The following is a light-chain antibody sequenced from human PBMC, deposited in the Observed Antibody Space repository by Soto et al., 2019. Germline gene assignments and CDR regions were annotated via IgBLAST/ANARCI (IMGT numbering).Light chain of an antibody. J-gene: IGLJ3*02. V-gene: IGLV2-14*03. CDR3: MSPTTRVTWV. CDR1: SSDIGRYNY. Sequence: QSALTQPASVSGSPGQSISISCTGTSSDIGRYNYVSWYQQHPGKAPKLMIYDVTNRPSGVSSRCSGSKSVNTASLTISGLQAEDEADYYCMSPTTRVTWVFGAGTKLTVL. CDR2: DVT.